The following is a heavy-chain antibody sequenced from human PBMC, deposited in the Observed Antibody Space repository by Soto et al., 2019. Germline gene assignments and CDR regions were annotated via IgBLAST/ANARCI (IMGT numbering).Heavy chain of an antibody. CDR2: INHSGSS. V-gene: IGHV4-34*01. CDR1: VGSFSGHY. CDR3: ARTLPNRQLFDS. Sequence: PSETLSLTCAVYVGSFSGHYWSWIRQPPGKGPEWIGEINHSGSSNYNPSLKSRVSISVDTSKNQFSLRLSSVTAADTAVYYCARTLPNRQLFDSWSQGTLVTVSS. D-gene: IGHD1-1*01. J-gene: IGHJ4*02.